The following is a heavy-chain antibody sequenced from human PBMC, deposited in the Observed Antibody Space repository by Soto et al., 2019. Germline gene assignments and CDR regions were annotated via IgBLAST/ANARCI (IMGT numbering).Heavy chain of an antibody. CDR1: GFTFSGFG. J-gene: IGHJ4*02. CDR2: IWYDGSDK. V-gene: IGHV3-33*01. D-gene: IGHD3-16*01. Sequence: GGSLRLSWAASGFTFSGFGMHWVRQAPGKGLEWVAIIWYDGSDKYYADSVKGRFTISRDNSKNTLYLQMNSLRAEDTTVYHCAFGNLSYYFDFWGQGTPVTVSS. CDR3: AFGNLSYYFDF.